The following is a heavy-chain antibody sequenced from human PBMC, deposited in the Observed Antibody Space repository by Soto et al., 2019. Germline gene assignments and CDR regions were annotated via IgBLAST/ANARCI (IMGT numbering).Heavy chain of an antibody. CDR1: GYDFARTW. Sequence: GESLKISCKASGYDFARTWIGWVRQLPGKGLDWLGIIYPGDSETRYSPSFRGQVTFSVDMSISTAYLQWSSLKTSDIAIYYCASLVGAYDSYFDHWGQGTRATVSS. CDR3: ASLVGAYDSYFDH. V-gene: IGHV5-51*01. J-gene: IGHJ4*02. CDR2: IYPGDSET. D-gene: IGHD5-12*01.